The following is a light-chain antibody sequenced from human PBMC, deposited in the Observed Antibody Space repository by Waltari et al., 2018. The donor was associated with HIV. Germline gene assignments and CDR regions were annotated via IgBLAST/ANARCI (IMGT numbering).Light chain of an antibody. Sequence: EIVLTQSPGTLSLSPVERANLSCRASQAVSSSYLAWYQQKPGQAPRLLIYGASSRATGIPDRFSGSGSGTDFTLTISRLEPEDFAVYYCQQHGSAPTFGRGTKVEIK. CDR1: QAVSSSY. CDR2: GAS. V-gene: IGKV3-20*01. CDR3: QQHGSAPT. J-gene: IGKJ4*01.